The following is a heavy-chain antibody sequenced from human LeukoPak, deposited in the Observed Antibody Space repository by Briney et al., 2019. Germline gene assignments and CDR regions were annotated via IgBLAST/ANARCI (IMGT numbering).Heavy chain of an antibody. V-gene: IGHV1-3*01. CDR2: INAGNGNT. CDR3: ARVSSPARGWFDP. D-gene: IGHD6-13*01. CDR1: GYTFTSYA. Sequence: GASVKVSCKASGYTFTSYAMHWVRQAPGQRLEWMGWINAGNGNTKYSQKFQGRVTITRDTSASTAYMELSSLRSGDTAVYYCARVSSPARGWFDPWGQGTLVTVSS. J-gene: IGHJ5*02.